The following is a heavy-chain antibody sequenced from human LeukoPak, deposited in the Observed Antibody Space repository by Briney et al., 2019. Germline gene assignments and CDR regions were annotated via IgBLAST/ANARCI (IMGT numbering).Heavy chain of an antibody. J-gene: IGHJ3*02. V-gene: IGHV3-48*03. CDR1: GFTFSSYE. Sequence: GGSLRLSCAASGFTFSSYEMNWVRQAPGKGLEWVSYISSSGSTIYYADSVKGRFTISRDNAKNSLYLQMNSLRVEDTAVYYCARAKFDSSRYYYRGFDIWGQGTMVTVSS. D-gene: IGHD3-22*01. CDR3: ARAKFDSSRYYYRGFDI. CDR2: ISSSGSTI.